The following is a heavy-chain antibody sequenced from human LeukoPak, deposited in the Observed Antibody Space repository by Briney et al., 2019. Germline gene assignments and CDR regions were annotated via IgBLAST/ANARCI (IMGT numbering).Heavy chain of an antibody. V-gene: IGHV3-23*01. CDR1: GFTFSNND. CDR2: IRGSGDTT. CDR3: ARRGTYFGGFDY. J-gene: IGHJ4*02. Sequence: GGSLRLSCAASGFTFSNNDMSWVRQAPGKGLEWVSGIRGSGDTTNYGDSVKGRFTISRDNSNNRLYLQMNSLRVEDTAVYYCARRGTYFGGFDYWGQGTLVTVPS. D-gene: IGHD1-26*01.